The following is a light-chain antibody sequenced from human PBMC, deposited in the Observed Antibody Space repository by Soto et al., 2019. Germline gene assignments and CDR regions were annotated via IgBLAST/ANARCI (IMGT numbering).Light chain of an antibody. CDR2: GAS. CDR1: QSVSSSY. J-gene: IGKJ2*01. CDR3: QQYGSSPMYT. Sequence: EIVLTQSPGTLSLSPGERATLSCRASQSVSSSYFAWYQQIPGQAPRLLIHGASTRATGIPDRFSGSGSGTDFTLTISRLEPEDLAVYYCQQYGSSPMYTFGQGTKLEI. V-gene: IGKV3-20*01.